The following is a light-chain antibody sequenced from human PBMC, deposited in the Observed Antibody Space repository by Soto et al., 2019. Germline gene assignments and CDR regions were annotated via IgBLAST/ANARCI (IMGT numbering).Light chain of an antibody. Sequence: QSALTQPASVSGSPGQSITISCAGSSTDVGGYNYVSWYQQHPGKAPKLMIYDVRNRPSGISYRFSGSKSDNTASLTISGLQPEDEADYYCSSYINTGTYVFGTGT. J-gene: IGLJ1*01. CDR3: SSYINTGTYV. CDR1: STDVGGYNY. V-gene: IGLV2-14*01. CDR2: DVR.